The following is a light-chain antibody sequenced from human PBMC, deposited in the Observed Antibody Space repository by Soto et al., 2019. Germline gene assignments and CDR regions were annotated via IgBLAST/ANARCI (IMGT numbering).Light chain of an antibody. V-gene: IGLV2-14*01. CDR3: SSYTSSSTHV. CDR1: SSDVGGYNY. CDR2: EVS. Sequence: QSALTQPASVSGSPGQSITISCTGTSSDVGGYNYVSWYQHHPGKAPKLMIYEVSNRPSGVSNRFSGSKSGNTASLTISGLQAEDGADYYCSSYTSSSTHVFGTGTKLTVL. J-gene: IGLJ1*01.